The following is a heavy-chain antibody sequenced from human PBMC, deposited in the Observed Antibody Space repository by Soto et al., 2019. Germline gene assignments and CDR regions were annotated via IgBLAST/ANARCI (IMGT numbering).Heavy chain of an antibody. V-gene: IGHV6-1*01. CDR1: GDSVSSNLAS. J-gene: IGHJ6*02. D-gene: IGHD1-26*01. CDR3: ARDPSIVGADGEEYYYYYGMDV. Sequence: SQTLSLTCVISGDSVSSNLASWSWIRQSPSRGLEWLGRTYYRSKWYSYYALSVKSRITINPDTSKNQFSLHLSSVTPEDTAVYYCARDPSIVGADGEEYYYYYGMDVWGQGTTVTVSS. CDR2: TYYRSKWYS.